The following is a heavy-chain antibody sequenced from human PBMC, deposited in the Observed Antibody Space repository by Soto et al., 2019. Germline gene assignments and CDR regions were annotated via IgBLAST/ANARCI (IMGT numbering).Heavy chain of an antibody. CDR2: IWYDGSNK. CDR1: GFTFSSYG. J-gene: IGHJ4*02. CDR3: ARDSGPDGYSSSSGRFDY. D-gene: IGHD6-6*01. Sequence: GGSLRLSCAASGFTFSSYGMHWVRQAPGKGLEWVAVIWYDGSNKYYADSVKGRFTISRDNSKNTLYLQMNSLRAEDTAVYYCARDSGPDGYSSSSGRFDYWGQGTLVTVSS. V-gene: IGHV3-33*01.